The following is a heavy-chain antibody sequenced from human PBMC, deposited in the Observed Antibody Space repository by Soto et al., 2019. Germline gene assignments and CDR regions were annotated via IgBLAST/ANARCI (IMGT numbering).Heavy chain of an antibody. Sequence: PGGSLRLSCAASGFTFSTYSMNWVRQAPGKGLEWVSYISSSSSTIFYTDSVKGRFTVSRDNAKNTLYLQINSLRAEVTSVFYCAKERSSGWSFDXWGQGTLVTVSS. V-gene: IGHV3-48*01. CDR3: AKERSSGWSFDX. D-gene: IGHD6-19*01. CDR2: ISSSSSTI. J-gene: IGHJ4*02. CDR1: GFTFSTYS.